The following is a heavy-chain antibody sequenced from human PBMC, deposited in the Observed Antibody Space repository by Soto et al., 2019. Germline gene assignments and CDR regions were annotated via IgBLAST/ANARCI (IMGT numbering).Heavy chain of an antibody. CDR3: ARAGTMVRGVLRRSYYYYGMDV. CDR2: IDPSDSYT. J-gene: IGHJ6*02. CDR1: GYSFTSYW. D-gene: IGHD3-10*01. Sequence: GESLKISCKGSGYSFTSYWISWVRQMPGKGLEWMGRIDPSDSYTNYSPSFQGHATISADKSISTAYLQWSSLKASDTAMYYCARAGTMVRGVLRRSYYYYGMDVWGQGTTVTVSS. V-gene: IGHV5-10-1*01.